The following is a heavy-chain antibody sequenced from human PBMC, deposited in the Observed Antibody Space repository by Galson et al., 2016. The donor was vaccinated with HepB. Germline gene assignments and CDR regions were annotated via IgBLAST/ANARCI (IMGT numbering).Heavy chain of an antibody. CDR3: ARDPRGERDIFETYWGIDY. CDR1: GFTFSLYG. D-gene: IGHD3-3*02. Sequence: SLRLSCAASGFTFSLYGMHWVRQAPGKRLEWVAVTWYDGSKKHYADSVEDRFTISRDNSKNTLYLQMNSLRAEDTAMYYCARDPRGERDIFETYWGIDYWGQGTLVTVSS. CDR2: TWYDGSKK. V-gene: IGHV3-33*08. J-gene: IGHJ4*02.